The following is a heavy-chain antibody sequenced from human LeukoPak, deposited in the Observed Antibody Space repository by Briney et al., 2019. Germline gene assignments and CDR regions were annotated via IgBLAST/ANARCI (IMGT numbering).Heavy chain of an antibody. CDR3: AKVGTDYDILTGYGY. CDR2: ISGSGGST. CDR1: GFTFSSYA. V-gene: IGHV3-23*01. J-gene: IGHJ4*02. Sequence: GGSLRLSCAASGFTFSSYAMSWVRQAPGKGLEWVSAISGSGGSTYYADSVKGRFTISRDNSKNTLYLQMNSLRAEDTAVYYCAKVGTDYDILTGYGYWGQGTLVTVSS. D-gene: IGHD3-9*01.